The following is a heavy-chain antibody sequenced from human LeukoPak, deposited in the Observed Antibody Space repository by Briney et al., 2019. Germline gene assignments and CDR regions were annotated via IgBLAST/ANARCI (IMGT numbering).Heavy chain of an antibody. CDR1: GFTFSSYG. D-gene: IGHD2-21*02. Sequence: QTGGSLRLSCAASGFTFSSYGMHWVRQAPGKGLEWVAVISYDGSNKYYADSVKGRFTISRDNSKNTLYLRMNSLRAEDTAVYYCAKDKYRFVVVTALDYWGQGTLVTVSS. CDR3: AKDKYRFVVVTALDY. V-gene: IGHV3-30*18. CDR2: ISYDGSNK. J-gene: IGHJ4*02.